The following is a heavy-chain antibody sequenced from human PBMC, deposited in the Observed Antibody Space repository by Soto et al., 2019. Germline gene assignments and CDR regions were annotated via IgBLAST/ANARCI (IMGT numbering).Heavy chain of an antibody. CDR2: IYPGDSDT. Sequence: PGESLKISCKGSGYSFTSYWIGWVRQMPGKGLEWMGIIYPGDSDTRYSPSFQGQVTISADKSISTAYLQWSSLKASDTAMYYCARPYCGGDCYPHDYFDYWGQGTLVIVSS. V-gene: IGHV5-51*01. D-gene: IGHD2-21*02. J-gene: IGHJ4*02. CDR1: GYSFTSYW. CDR3: ARPYCGGDCYPHDYFDY.